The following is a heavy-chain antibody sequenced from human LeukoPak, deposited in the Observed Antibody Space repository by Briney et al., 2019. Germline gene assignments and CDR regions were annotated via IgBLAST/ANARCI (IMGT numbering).Heavy chain of an antibody. D-gene: IGHD3-9*01. CDR2: ISSSGSTI. CDR1: GFTFSDYY. CDR3: ARAGYFDWLSLNYNWFDP. Sequence: GGSLRLSCAASGFTFSDYYMSWIRQAPGKGLEWVSYISSSGSTIYYADSVKGRFTISRDNAKNSLYLQMNSLRAEDTAVYYCARAGYFDWLSLNYNWFDPWGQGTLVTASS. J-gene: IGHJ5*02. V-gene: IGHV3-11*01.